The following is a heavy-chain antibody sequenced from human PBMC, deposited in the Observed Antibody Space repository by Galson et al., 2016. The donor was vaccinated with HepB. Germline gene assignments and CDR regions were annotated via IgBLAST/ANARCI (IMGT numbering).Heavy chain of an antibody. D-gene: IGHD6-19*01. CDR1: GDSVSRKSGA. V-gene: IGHV6-1*01. J-gene: IGHJ4*02. CDR2: TYYRSRWFK. CDR3: ARDRSAVAGFYYFDF. Sequence: CAIPGDSVSRKSGAWNWIRQSPSRGLEWLARTYYRSRWFKDYAASVKSRITINPDTSKNHFSLQLNSVTPEDTTVYYCARDRSAVAGFYYFDFWGQGTLITVSS.